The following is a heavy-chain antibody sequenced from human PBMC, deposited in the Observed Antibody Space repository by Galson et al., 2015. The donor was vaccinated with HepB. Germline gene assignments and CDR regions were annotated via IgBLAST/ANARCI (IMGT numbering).Heavy chain of an antibody. Sequence: ETLSLTCTVSGGSISSSSYYWGWIRQPPGKGLEWIGSIYYSGSTYYNPSLKSRVTISVDTSKNQFSLKLSSVTAADTAVYYCARLARGGWDCSGGSCYFDYWGQGTLVTVSS. V-gene: IGHV4-39*01. J-gene: IGHJ4*02. CDR3: ARLARGGWDCSGGSCYFDY. CDR2: IYYSGST. CDR1: GGSISSSSYY. D-gene: IGHD2-15*01.